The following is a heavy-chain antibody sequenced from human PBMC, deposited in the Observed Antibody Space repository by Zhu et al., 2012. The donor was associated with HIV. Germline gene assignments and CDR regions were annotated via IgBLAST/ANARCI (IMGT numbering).Heavy chain of an antibody. CDR1: GFTFDDYA. CDR3: AKDGHKGRGDHYYYYMDV. D-gene: IGHD3-10*01. CDR2: ISWDGGST. J-gene: IGHJ6*03. Sequence: EVQLVESGGVVVQPGGSLRLSCAASGFTFDDYAMHWVRQAPGKGLEWVSLISWDGGSTYYADSVRGRFTISRDNSKNSLYLQMNSLRAEDTALYYCAKDGHKGRGDHYYYYMDVWGKGTTVTVSS. V-gene: IGHV3-43D*04.